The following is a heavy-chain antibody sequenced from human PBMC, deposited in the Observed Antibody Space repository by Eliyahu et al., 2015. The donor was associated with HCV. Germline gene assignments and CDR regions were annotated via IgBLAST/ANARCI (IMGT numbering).Heavy chain of an antibody. CDR3: ARENPPVLPYPDH. CDR2: ISRSGNTI. Sequence: QVQLVESGGGLVKPGGSLRLSCKASGFXFSDFYMSWIRXVAGKGLEWISYISRSGNTIFDADTIKGRFTSSRDNSNNVLYLELTNLRAEDTGVYFCARENPPVLPYPDHWGHGARVTVSS. V-gene: IGHV3-11*04. CDR1: GFXFSDFY. J-gene: IGHJ4*01.